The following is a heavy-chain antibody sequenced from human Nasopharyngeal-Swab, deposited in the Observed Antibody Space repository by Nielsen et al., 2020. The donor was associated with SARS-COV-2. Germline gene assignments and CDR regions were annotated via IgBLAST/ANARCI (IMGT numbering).Heavy chain of an antibody. CDR1: GFTVSSNY. CDR3: ASSEGSGPLWYFDL. Sequence: GESLKISCAASGFTVSSNYMSWVRQAHGKGLEWVSVIYSGGSTYYADSVKGRFTISRDNSKNTLYLQMNSLRAEDTAVYYCASSEGSGPLWYFDLWGRGTLVTVSS. D-gene: IGHD6-19*01. V-gene: IGHV3-53*01. CDR2: IYSGGST. J-gene: IGHJ2*01.